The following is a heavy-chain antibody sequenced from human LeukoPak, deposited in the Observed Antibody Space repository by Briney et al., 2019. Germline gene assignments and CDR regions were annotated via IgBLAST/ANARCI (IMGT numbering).Heavy chain of an antibody. J-gene: IGHJ5*02. CDR1: GYTFSNYY. V-gene: IGHV1-46*01. Sequence: ASVKVSCKTSGYTFSNYYMHWVRQAPGQGLEWMGIINPSGGSTSYAQKFQGRVTMTTDTSTSTAYMELRSLRSDDTAVYYCAGSHRPRRITYYDFWSGYYDNWFDPWGQGTLVTVSS. D-gene: IGHD3-3*01. CDR2: INPSGGST. CDR3: AGSHRPRRITYYDFWSGYYDNWFDP.